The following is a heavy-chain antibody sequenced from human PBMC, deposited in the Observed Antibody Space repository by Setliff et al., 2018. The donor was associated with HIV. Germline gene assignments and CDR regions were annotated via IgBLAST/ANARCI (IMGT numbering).Heavy chain of an antibody. V-gene: IGHV1-69*10. CDR2: IIPVFRMT. D-gene: IGHD6-13*01. Sequence: SVKVSCKAPGHTFSTSALSWVRQAPGQGLEWMGGIIPVFRMTDYAEKCQGRLIISADPSTNTAYMELSSLRSEDTAVYYCARQTVTVGIPGYFDSWGQGTLVTVSS. J-gene: IGHJ4*02. CDR3: ARQTVTVGIPGYFDS. CDR1: GHTFSTSA.